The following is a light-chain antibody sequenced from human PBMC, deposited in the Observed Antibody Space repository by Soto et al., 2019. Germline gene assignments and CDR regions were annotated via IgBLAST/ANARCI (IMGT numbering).Light chain of an antibody. Sequence: QSALTQPASVSGSPGQSITVSCTGTPSDVGAYNFVAWYQQHPGKAPKVILYDVSDRPSGVSNRFSGSKSGNTASLTISGLRAEDEADYYCSAHTTSSLYVFGSGTKVTVL. CDR1: PSDVGAYNF. J-gene: IGLJ1*01. CDR2: DVS. CDR3: SAHTTSSLYV. V-gene: IGLV2-14*03.